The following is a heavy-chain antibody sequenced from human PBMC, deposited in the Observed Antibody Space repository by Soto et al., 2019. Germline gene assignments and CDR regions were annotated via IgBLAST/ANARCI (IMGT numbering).Heavy chain of an antibody. V-gene: IGHV1-69*01. CDR2: VIPMFGTT. J-gene: IGHJ6*02. Sequence: QVQLVQSGAEVKKPGSSVKVSCKASGGTFSSYALNWVRQAPGQGLEWMGGVIPMFGTTNYAQNFQGRLTITAYESTDTAYMELSSLRSEDTAVYYCASVTLTVGDTPYTKHYYGMDVWGQGTTVTVSS. D-gene: IGHD1-26*01. CDR1: GGTFSSYA. CDR3: ASVTLTVGDTPYTKHYYGMDV.